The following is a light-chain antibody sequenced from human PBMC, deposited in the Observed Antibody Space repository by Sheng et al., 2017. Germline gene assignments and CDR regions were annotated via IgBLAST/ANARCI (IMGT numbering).Light chain of an antibody. CDR1: HDITNY. Sequence: DIQMTQSPSSLSASVGDRVTITCQATHDITNYLNWYQQKPGEAPKRLIYAASSLQSGVPSRFSGSGSGTEFTLTISSLQPEDFATYYCLQHNSYPLTFGGGTKVEIK. J-gene: IGKJ4*01. CDR2: AAS. V-gene: IGKV1-17*01. CDR3: LQHNSYPLT.